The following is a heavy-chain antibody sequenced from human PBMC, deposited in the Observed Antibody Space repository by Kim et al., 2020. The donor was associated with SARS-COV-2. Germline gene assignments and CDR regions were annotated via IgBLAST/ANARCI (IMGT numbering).Heavy chain of an antibody. J-gene: IGHJ4*02. V-gene: IGHV3-15*01. CDR3: TTQAREWELLRSDY. D-gene: IGHD1-26*01. Sequence: AAPVKGRFTISRDDSKNTLYLQMNSLKTEDTAVYYCTTQAREWELLRSDYWGQGTLVTVSS.